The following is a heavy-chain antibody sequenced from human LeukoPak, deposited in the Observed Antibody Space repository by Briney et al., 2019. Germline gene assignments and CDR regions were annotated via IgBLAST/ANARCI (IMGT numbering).Heavy chain of an antibody. J-gene: IGHJ5*02. Sequence: SVKVSCKASGGTFSSYTISWVRQAPGQGLEWMGRIIPILGIANYAQKFQGRVTITADKSTSTAYMELRSLRSDVTAVYYCALSWSWKNWFDPWGQGTLVTVSS. CDR3: ALSWSWKNWFDP. CDR1: GGTFSSYT. V-gene: IGHV1-69*02. CDR2: IIPILGIA. D-gene: IGHD1-1*01.